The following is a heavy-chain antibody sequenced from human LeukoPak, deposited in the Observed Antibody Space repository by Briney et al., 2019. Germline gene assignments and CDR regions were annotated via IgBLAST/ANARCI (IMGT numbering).Heavy chain of an antibody. D-gene: IGHD5-18*01. CDR3: ARGMTAPWYFDL. Sequence: PSETLSLTCTVSGGSISSDYWSWIRQPAGKGLEWIGRIYTSGSTNYNPSLKSRVTMSVDTSKNQFSLKLRSVTAADTAVYYCARGMTAPWYFDLWGRGTLVTVSS. CDR1: GGSISSDY. J-gene: IGHJ2*01. CDR2: IYTSGST. V-gene: IGHV4-4*07.